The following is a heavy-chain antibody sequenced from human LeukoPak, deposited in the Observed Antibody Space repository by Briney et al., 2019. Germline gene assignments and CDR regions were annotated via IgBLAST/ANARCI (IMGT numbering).Heavy chain of an antibody. CDR2: INRDGKIT. D-gene: IGHD2-8*01. CDR3: ARETGTIGYYMDV. V-gene: IGHV3-74*01. J-gene: IGHJ6*03. CDR1: GFTLSSHS. Sequence: PGGSLRLSCAASGFTLSSHSMHWVRQAPGKGLVWVSRINRDGKITRYADSVEGRFTISRDNAKNSLYLQMSSLRAEDTAVYYCARETGTIGYYMDVWGKGTTVTVSS.